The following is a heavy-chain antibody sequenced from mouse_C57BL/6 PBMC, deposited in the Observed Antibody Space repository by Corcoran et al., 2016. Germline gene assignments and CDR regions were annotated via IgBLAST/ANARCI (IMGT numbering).Heavy chain of an antibody. Sequence: EVQLQQSGPELVKPGASVKISCKASGYTFTDYYMNWVKQSHGKSLEWIGDINPNNGGTSYNQKFKGKATLTVDKSSSTAYMELRSLTSEDSAVYYCARFLTMRALYYFDYWGQGTTLTVSS. V-gene: IGHV1-26*01. CDR1: GYTFTDYY. CDR3: ARFLTMRALYYFDY. D-gene: IGHD2-4*01. J-gene: IGHJ2*01. CDR2: INPNNGGT.